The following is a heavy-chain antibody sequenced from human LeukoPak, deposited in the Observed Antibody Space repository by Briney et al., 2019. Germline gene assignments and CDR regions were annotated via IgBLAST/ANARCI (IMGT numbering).Heavy chain of an antibody. CDR1: GFTFSSYW. D-gene: IGHD2-15*01. CDR3: ARDPPQLYIVVVAAPTDYYYYMDV. V-gene: IGHV3-7*03. CDR2: IKQDGSEK. Sequence: PGGSLRLSCAASGFTFSSYWMSWVRQAPGKGLEWVANIKQDGSEKYYVDSVKGRFTISRDNAKNSLYLQLSRLRSDDTAVYYCARDPPQLYIVVVAAPTDYYYYMDVWGKGTTVTVSS. J-gene: IGHJ6*03.